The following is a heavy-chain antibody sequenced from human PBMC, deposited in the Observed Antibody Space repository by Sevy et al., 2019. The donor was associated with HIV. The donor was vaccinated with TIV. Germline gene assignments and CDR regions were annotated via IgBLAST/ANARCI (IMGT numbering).Heavy chain of an antibody. Sequence: SETLSLTCTVSGGSISSGDYYWSWIRQPPGKGLVWLGYIYYSGSTYYNPSLKSRVTISVDTSKNQFCQKLRSVTAADTAVYYCARIPIYSSSSDGEYYFDYWGQGTLVTVSS. V-gene: IGHV4-30-4*01. CDR3: ARIPIYSSSSDGEYYFDY. J-gene: IGHJ4*02. CDR2: IYYSGST. CDR1: GGSISSGDYY. D-gene: IGHD6-6*01.